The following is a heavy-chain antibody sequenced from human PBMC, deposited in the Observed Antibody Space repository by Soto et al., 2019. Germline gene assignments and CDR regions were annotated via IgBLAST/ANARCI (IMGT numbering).Heavy chain of an antibody. J-gene: IGHJ4*02. V-gene: IGHV4-61*05. CDR2: IYYSGST. CDR3: ARGLITGSQYSGGWYYFDS. Sequence: SETLSLTCTVSGGSISSSSYYWGWICQLPGKGLEWIGYIYYSGSTNYNPSLKSRVTISVDTSKNQFSLKLSSVTAADTAVYYCARGLITGSQYSGGWYYFDSWGQGTQVTVSS. D-gene: IGHD1-26*01. CDR1: GGSISSSSYY.